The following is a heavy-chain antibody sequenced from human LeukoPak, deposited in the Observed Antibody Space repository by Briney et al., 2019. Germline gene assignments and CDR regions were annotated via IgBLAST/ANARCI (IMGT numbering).Heavy chain of an antibody. CDR1: GYTFTGYY. J-gene: IGHJ4*02. CDR2: INPNSGGT. V-gene: IGHV1-2*02. CDR3: ARDQTVVTPLDY. D-gene: IGHD4-23*01. Sequence: ASVKVSCKASGYTFTGYYMHWVRQAPGQGLEWMGWINPNSGGTNYAQKFQGRVTMTRDTSISTAYMELSRLRSDDTAVYYCARDQTVVTPLDYWGQGTLVTVSS.